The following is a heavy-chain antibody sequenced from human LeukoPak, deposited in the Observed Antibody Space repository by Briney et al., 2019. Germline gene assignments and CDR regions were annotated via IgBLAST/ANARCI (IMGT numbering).Heavy chain of an antibody. CDR2: ISSYNGDT. Sequence: ASVKVSCKXSGYTFPTYGLSWVRQAPGQGLEWMGWISSYNGDTNYTLKYQGPVTMTTDPSTSTAYMELQNLTSDDTALYYCIAGYLYFDYWGQGPLVTVSS. V-gene: IGHV1-18*01. CDR1: GYTFPTYG. D-gene: IGHD2-2*03. J-gene: IGHJ4*02. CDR3: IAGYLYFDY.